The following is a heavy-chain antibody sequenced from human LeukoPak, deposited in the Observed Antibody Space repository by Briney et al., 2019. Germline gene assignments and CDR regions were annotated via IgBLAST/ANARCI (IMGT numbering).Heavy chain of an antibody. D-gene: IGHD6-19*01. CDR3: ARDKAVADSGWAFDI. CDR2: ISGYNGNT. CDR1: DYTFTSYG. Sequence: GASVKVSCKASDYTFTSYGISWVRQAPGQGLEWMGWISGYNGNTNHAQKLQGRVTMTTDTSTGTACMELRSLRSDDTAVYYCARDKAVADSGWAFDIWGQGTMVTVSS. J-gene: IGHJ3*02. V-gene: IGHV1-18*01.